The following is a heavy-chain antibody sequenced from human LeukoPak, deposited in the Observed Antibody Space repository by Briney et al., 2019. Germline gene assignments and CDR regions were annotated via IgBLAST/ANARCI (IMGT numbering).Heavy chain of an antibody. D-gene: IGHD3-10*01. CDR1: GFTFSSYS. Sequence: GGSLRLSCAASGFTFSSYSMSWVRQAPGKGLEWVSSISTSSTHLLYADSAKGRFTISRDNAKNLLFLQLNSLRAEDTAVYFCSRDVDGSGNYGFDYWGQGALVTVSS. J-gene: IGHJ4*02. CDR2: ISTSSTHL. CDR3: SRDVDGSGNYGFDY. V-gene: IGHV3-21*06.